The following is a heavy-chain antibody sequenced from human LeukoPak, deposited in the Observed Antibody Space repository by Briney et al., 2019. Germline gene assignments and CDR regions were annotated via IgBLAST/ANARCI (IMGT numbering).Heavy chain of an antibody. CDR2: IYTSGST. CDR1: GGSISSYY. V-gene: IGHV4-4*07. CDR3: ARDTNDYGDLYYFDY. D-gene: IGHD4-17*01. Sequence: SETLSLTCTVSGGSISSYYWSWIRQPTGKGLEWIGRIYTSGSTNYNPSLKSRVTMSVDTPKNQFSLKLSSVTAADTAVYYCARDTNDYGDLYYFDYWGQGTLVTVSS. J-gene: IGHJ4*02.